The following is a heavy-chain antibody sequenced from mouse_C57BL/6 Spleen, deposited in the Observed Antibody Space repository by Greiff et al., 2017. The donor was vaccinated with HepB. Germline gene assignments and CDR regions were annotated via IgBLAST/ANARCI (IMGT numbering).Heavy chain of an antibody. CDR1: GYTFTSYW. J-gene: IGHJ2*01. CDR2: IHPNSGST. Sequence: QVQLQQPGAELVKPGASVKLSCKASGYTFTSYWMHWVKQRPGQGLEWIGMIHPNSGSTNYNEKFKSKATLTVDKSSSTAYMQLSILTSEDSSVYYCARDYGSYFDYWGQGTTLTASS. CDR3: ARDYGSYFDY. D-gene: IGHD1-1*01. V-gene: IGHV1-64*01.